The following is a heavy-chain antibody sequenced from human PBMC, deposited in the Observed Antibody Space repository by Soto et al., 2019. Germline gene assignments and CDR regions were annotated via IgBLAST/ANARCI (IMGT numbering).Heavy chain of an antibody. CDR2: IVVGSGNT. D-gene: IGHD3-22*01. Sequence: SVKVSCKASGFTFTSSAMQWVRQARGQRLEWIGWIVVGSGNTNYAQKFQERVTITRDMSTSTAYMELSSLRSEDTAVYYCAAQRIPTYYYDSSGYDAFDIWGQGTMVTVSS. J-gene: IGHJ3*02. CDR1: GFTFTSSA. CDR3: AAQRIPTYYYDSSGYDAFDI. V-gene: IGHV1-58*02.